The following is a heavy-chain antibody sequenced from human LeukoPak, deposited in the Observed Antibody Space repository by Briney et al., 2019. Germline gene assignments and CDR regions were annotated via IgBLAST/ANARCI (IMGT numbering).Heavy chain of an antibody. V-gene: IGHV3-30-3*01. J-gene: IGHJ4*01. CDR2: ISLDGNNE. Sequence: GGPLRLSCGASGFTFRNYYMHWVRQAPGKGLEGVAVISLDGNNEYYADSVKGRFSLSRDNSMNTLYLQLNSLRTEDTAMYYCARDLSGHWTYDYWGQGTLVTVSS. D-gene: IGHD1-1*01. CDR1: GFTFRNYY. CDR3: ARDLSGHWTYDY.